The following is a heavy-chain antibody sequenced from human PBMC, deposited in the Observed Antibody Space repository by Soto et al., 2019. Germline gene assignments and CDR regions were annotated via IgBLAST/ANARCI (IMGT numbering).Heavy chain of an antibody. J-gene: IGHJ4*02. CDR2: ISGSGGST. D-gene: IGHD3-9*01. CDR3: AKQPYYDILTGYGGRFDY. V-gene: IGHV3-23*01. CDR1: GFTFSSYA. Sequence: GGSLRLSCAASGFTFSSYAMSWVRQAPGKGLEWVSAISGSGGSTYYADSVKGRFTISRDNSKNTLYLQMNSLRAEDTAVYYCAKQPYYDILTGYGGRFDYWGQGTLVTVSS.